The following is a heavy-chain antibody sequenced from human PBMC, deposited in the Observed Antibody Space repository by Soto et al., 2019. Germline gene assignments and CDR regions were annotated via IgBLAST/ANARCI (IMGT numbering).Heavy chain of an antibody. CDR3: AMLGGWSGGSSGMDV. CDR1: GLIFSDYH. V-gene: IGHV3-72*01. CDR2: IRRKANSYTT. J-gene: IGHJ6*02. D-gene: IGHD6-19*01. Sequence: EVQLVESGGGLVQPGGSLRLSCAASGLIFSDYHMDWVRQAPGKGLEWVGCIRRKANSYTTEYASSVKGRFTISREDSKNSLYLQINSLKSEGTAVYYCAMLGGWSGGSSGMDVWGQGTTVNVSS.